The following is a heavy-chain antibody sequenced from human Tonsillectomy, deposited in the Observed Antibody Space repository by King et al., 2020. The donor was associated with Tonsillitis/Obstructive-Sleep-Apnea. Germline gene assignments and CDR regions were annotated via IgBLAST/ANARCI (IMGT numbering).Heavy chain of an antibody. V-gene: IGHV3-48*03. D-gene: IGHD2-15*01. J-gene: IGHJ3*02. CDR3: ARLVVVVVAATQSGFDI. CDR2: ISSSGSTI. Sequence: VQLVESGGGLVQHGGSLRLSCAASGFTFSSYEMNWVRQAPGKGLEWVSYISSSGSTIYYADSVKGRFTISRDNAKNSLYLQMNSLRAEDTAVYYCARLVVVVVAATQSGFDIWGQGTMVTVSS. CDR1: GFTFSSYE.